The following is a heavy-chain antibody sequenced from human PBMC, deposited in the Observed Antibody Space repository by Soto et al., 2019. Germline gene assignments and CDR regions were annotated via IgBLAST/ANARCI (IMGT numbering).Heavy chain of an antibody. Sequence: GGSLRLSWAASGFTFSSYAMIWVRQAPGKGLEWVSAISGSGGSTYYADSVKGRFTISRDNSKNTLYLQMNSLRAEDTAVYYCAKDKSHRAGQLVGAFDYWGQGTLVTVSS. D-gene: IGHD6-13*01. CDR2: ISGSGGST. CDR1: GFTFSSYA. V-gene: IGHV3-23*01. J-gene: IGHJ4*02. CDR3: AKDKSHRAGQLVGAFDY.